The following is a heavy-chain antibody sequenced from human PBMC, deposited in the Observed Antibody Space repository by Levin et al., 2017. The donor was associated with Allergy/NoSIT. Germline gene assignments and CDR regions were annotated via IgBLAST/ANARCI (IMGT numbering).Heavy chain of an antibody. D-gene: IGHD2-21*02. J-gene: IGHJ4*02. Sequence: GGSLRLSCAASGFTFSNYAMSWVRQAPGKGLEWVSGIIGSGGGTFYADSVKGRFTISRDNSKNTLYLQMNSLRAEDTAVYYCAKRVDQGDFPFYFTYWGQGTLVTVSS. CDR2: IIGSGGGT. CDR1: GFTFSNYA. V-gene: IGHV3-23*01. CDR3: AKRVDQGDFPFYFTY.